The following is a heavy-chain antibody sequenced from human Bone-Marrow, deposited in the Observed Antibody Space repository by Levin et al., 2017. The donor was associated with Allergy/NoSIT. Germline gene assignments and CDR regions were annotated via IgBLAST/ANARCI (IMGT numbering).Heavy chain of an antibody. D-gene: IGHD2-8*01. CDR2: INRDGGDG. V-gene: IGHV3-7*02. CDR3: ARNGAWSFEF. J-gene: IGHJ4*02. CDR1: GFPFSGYW. Sequence: PSQTLSLTCASSGFPFSGYWMAWVRQAPGKGLEWVANINRDGGDGYYVDSVKGRFTISRDNARNSLDLQMNSLRVEDTAVYYCARNGAWSFEFWGQGTLVTVSS.